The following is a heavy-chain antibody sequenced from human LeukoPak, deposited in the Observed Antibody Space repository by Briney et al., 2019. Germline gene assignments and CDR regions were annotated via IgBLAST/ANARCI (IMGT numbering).Heavy chain of an antibody. J-gene: IGHJ6*02. CDR1: GFTFSSYW. CDR3: AKDGSIAAAGYYYYGMDV. Sequence: PGGSLRLSCAASGFTFSSYWMHWVRQAPGKGLEWVSAISGSGGSTYYADSVKGRCTISRDNSKNTLYLQMNSLRAEDTAVYYCAKDGSIAAAGYYYYGMDVWGQGTTVTVSS. D-gene: IGHD6-13*01. V-gene: IGHV3-23*01. CDR2: ISGSGGST.